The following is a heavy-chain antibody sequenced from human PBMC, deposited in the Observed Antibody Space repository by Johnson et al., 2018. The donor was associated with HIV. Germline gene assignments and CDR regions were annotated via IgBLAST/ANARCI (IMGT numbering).Heavy chain of an antibody. D-gene: IGHD3-10*01. CDR1: GFTFNSYP. Sequence: QVQLVESGGGVVQPGRSLRLSCAASGFTFNSYPMHWVRQAPGKGLEWVAVISYDGNNKYYADSVKGRFTLSRDNSKNTLDLQMNSLTIEDTAVFYCAKTRMGGILDAFDLWGQGTMVIVS. CDR3: AKTRMGGILDAFDL. V-gene: IGHV3-30*18. J-gene: IGHJ3*01. CDR2: ISYDGNNK.